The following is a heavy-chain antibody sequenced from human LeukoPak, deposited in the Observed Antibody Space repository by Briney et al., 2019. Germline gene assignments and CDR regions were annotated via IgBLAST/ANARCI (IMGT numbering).Heavy chain of an antibody. D-gene: IGHD2-2*01. V-gene: IGHV1-46*01. CDR3: ARDSEKIRGYCSSTSCRNYYYYMDV. CDR2: INPSGGST. CDR1: GYTFTSYY. Sequence: ASVKVSCKASGYTFTSYYMHWVRQAPGQGLEWMGIINPSGGSTSYAQKFQGRVTMTRDTSTSTVYMELSSLRSEDTAVYYCARDSEKIRGYCSSTSCRNYYYYMDVWGKGTTVTVSS. J-gene: IGHJ6*03.